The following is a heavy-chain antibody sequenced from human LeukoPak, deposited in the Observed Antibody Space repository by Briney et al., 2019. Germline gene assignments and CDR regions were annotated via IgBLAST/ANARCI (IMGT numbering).Heavy chain of an antibody. CDR3: ARDLLVGDSPSRD. D-gene: IGHD2-15*01. CDR2: IKQDGSET. CDR1: GFTFSNYW. J-gene: IGHJ4*02. Sequence: GGSLRLSCAASGFTFSNYWMTWVRQAPRKGLEWVANIKQDGSETYYVDSVKGRFTISRDNAKNSLFLQMNSLRADDTAVYYCARDLLVGDSPSRDWGQGTLVTVSS. V-gene: IGHV3-7*01.